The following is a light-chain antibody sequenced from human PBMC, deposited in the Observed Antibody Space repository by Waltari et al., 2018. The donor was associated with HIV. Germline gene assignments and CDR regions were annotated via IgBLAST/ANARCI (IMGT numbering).Light chain of an antibody. CDR2: GAS. Sequence: EIVLTQSPVTLSLSPGERATLSCRASQSVRNTYLAWYQQKPGQAPRLRIYGASSRATGIPDRFSGSGSGTDFALTISGLEPEYFAVYYCQQYGTSPRTFGQGTKVEIK. V-gene: IGKV3-20*01. CDR3: QQYGTSPRT. CDR1: QSVRNTY. J-gene: IGKJ1*01.